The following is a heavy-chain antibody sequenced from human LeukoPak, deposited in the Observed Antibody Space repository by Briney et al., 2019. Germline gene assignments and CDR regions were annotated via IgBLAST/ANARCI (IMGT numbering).Heavy chain of an antibody. CDR3: AREAYYDFWSGYEFDY. V-gene: IGHV4-39*07. Sequence: SETLSLTCTVSGGSISSSSYYWGWIRQPPGKGLEWIGSIYYSGSTYYNPSLKSRVTISVDTSKNQFSLKLSSETAADTAVYYCAREAYYDFWSGYEFDYWGQGTLVTVSS. D-gene: IGHD3-3*01. CDR2: IYYSGST. J-gene: IGHJ4*02. CDR1: GGSISSSSYY.